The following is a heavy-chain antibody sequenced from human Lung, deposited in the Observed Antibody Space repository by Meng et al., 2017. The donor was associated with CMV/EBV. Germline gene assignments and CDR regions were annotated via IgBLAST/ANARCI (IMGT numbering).Heavy chain of an antibody. CDR3: AKAFSSSWYREYYDY. V-gene: IGHV3-23*01. J-gene: IGHJ4*02. Sequence: GGSLRLXXAASGFTFSSSAMSWVRQAPGKGLEWVSAITASGGSTYHADSVRGRFTISRDNSKNTLYLQLNSLRVEDTAVYYCAKAFSSSWYREYYDYWGQGTXVTVSS. CDR2: ITASGGST. D-gene: IGHD6-13*01. CDR1: GFTFSSSA.